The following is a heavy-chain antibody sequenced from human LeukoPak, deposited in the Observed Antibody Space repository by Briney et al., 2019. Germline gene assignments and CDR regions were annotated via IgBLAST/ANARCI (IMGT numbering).Heavy chain of an antibody. CDR2: MNPNSGNT. V-gene: IGHV1-8*03. CDR3: ARVSHRTFLTYKYYFDY. J-gene: IGHJ4*02. D-gene: IGHD1-1*01. CDR1: GYTFTSYD. Sequence: GASVKVSCKASGYTFTSYDINWVRQATGQGLEWMGWMNPNSGNTGYAQKFQGRVTITRNTSISTAYMELSSLRSEDTAVYYCARVSHRTFLTYKYYFDYWGQGTLVTVS.